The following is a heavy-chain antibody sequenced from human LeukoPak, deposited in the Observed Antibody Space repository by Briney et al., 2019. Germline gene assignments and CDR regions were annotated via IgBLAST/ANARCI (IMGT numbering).Heavy chain of an antibody. Sequence: GGSLRLSCAASGFTFSSCAMSWVRQAPGKGLEWVSAISSSGGSTYYADSVKGRFTISRDNSKNTLYLQMNSLRAEDTAVYYCAKALPPLNWNDPNIDYWGQGTLVTVSS. D-gene: IGHD1-20*01. CDR2: ISSSGGST. J-gene: IGHJ4*02. V-gene: IGHV3-23*01. CDR1: GFTFSSCA. CDR3: AKALPPLNWNDPNIDY.